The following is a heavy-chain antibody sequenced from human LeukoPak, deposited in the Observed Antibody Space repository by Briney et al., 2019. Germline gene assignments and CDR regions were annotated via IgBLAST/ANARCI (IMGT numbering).Heavy chain of an antibody. CDR3: ATRRVSGYFDY. CDR1: GGSGGSISSSNW. Sequence: SGTLSLTCAVSGGSGGSISSSNWWNWVRQPPGKGLEWIGSIYHSGSTYYNPSLKSRVTISVDTSKNQFSLKLSSVTAADTAVYYCATRRVSGYFDYWGQGTLVTVSS. CDR2: IYHSGST. D-gene: IGHD3-3*01. V-gene: IGHV4-4*02. J-gene: IGHJ4*02.